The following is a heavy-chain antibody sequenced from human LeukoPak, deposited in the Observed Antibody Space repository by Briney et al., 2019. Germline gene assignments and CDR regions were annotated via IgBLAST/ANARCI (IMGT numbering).Heavy chain of an antibody. CDR2: IKQDGSEK. CDR1: GFTFSTSW. Sequence: GGSLRLSCAASGFTFSTSWMNWVRQAPGKGLEWVADIKQDGSEKYYVDSVKGRFTVSRDNAKNSLYLQMNSLRAEDTAVYYCARGDYFDRRFDFWGLGTLVTVSS. J-gene: IGHJ4*02. CDR3: ARGDYFDRRFDF. D-gene: IGHD3-22*01. V-gene: IGHV3-7*01.